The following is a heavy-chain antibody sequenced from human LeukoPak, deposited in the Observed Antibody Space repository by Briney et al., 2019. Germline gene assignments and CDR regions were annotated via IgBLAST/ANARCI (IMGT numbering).Heavy chain of an antibody. J-gene: IGHJ4*02. CDR1: GFTFSNYW. CDR2: IKQDGSEK. CDR3: ASGRQLGY. V-gene: IGHV3-7*01. Sequence: GGSLRLSCAASGFTFSNYWMSWVRQAPGKGVEWVANIKQDGSEKYYVDSVKGRFTISRGNDKNSLYLQMNSLRAEDAAVYYCASGRQLGYWGQGTLVTVSS. D-gene: IGHD6-13*01.